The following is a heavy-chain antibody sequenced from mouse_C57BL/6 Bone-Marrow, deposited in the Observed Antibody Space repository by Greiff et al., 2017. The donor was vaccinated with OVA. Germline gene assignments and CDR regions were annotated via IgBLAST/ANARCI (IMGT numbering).Heavy chain of an antibody. V-gene: IGHV1-62-2*01. CDR3: ARHGYGNRGGIYAMDY. Sequence: QVQLQQSGAELVKPGASLKLSCKASGYTFTEYTIHWVKQRSGQGLEWIGWFYPGSGSIKYNEKFKDKATLTADKSSSTVYMELSRLTSEDSAVYCGARHGYGNRGGIYAMDYWGQGTSVTVSS. D-gene: IGHD2-1*01. CDR2: FYPGSGSI. CDR1: GYTFTEYT. J-gene: IGHJ4*01.